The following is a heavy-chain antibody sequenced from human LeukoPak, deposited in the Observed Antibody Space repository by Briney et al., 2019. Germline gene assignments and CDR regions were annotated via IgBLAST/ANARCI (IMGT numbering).Heavy chain of an antibody. Sequence: ASVKVSCKASGYTFTGYYMHWVRQAPGQGLEWMGWINPNSGGTNYAQKFQGRVTMTRDTSISTAYMELSRLRSDDTAVYYCARGGHVVVPAAIKGSDAFDIWGQGTMVTVSS. CDR2: INPNSGGT. CDR3: ARGGHVVVPAAIKGSDAFDI. J-gene: IGHJ3*02. D-gene: IGHD2-2*02. V-gene: IGHV1-2*02. CDR1: GYTFTGYY.